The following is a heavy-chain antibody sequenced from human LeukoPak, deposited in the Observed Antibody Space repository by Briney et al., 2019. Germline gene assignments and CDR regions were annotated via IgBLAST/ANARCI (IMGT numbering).Heavy chain of an antibody. D-gene: IGHD2-15*01. V-gene: IGHV3-21*01. CDR3: ARDKVLVAPTNHPFVGWFDP. Sequence: AGSLRLSCAASGFTFSSYSMNWVRQAPGEGLEWISSISDTGTYTDHADSVNGRFTISRDNARSSLYLQMNTLRAEDTALYFCARDKVLVAPTNHPFVGWFDPWGQGTLVTVSS. J-gene: IGHJ5*02. CDR1: GFTFSSYS. CDR2: ISDTGTYT.